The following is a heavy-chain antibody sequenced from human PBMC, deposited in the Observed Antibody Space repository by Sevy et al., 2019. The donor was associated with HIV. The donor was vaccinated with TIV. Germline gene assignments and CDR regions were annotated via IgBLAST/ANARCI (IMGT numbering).Heavy chain of an antibody. CDR1: GFTFSSYE. Sequence: GGSLRLSCAASGFTFSSYEMTWVRQAPGKGLEWISSISSSGTTIYYGDSVEGRFTISRDNPKNSLYLQMNSLRAEDSVFYYCARKGGPYDIGFAPWGQGTLVTVSS. CDR3: ARKGGPYDIGFAP. V-gene: IGHV3-48*03. D-gene: IGHD3-22*01. CDR2: ISSSGTTI. J-gene: IGHJ5*02.